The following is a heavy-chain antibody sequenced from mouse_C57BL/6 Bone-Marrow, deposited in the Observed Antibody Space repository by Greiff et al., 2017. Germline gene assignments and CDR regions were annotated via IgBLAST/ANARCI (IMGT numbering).Heavy chain of an antibody. J-gene: IGHJ1*03. V-gene: IGHV14-4*01. CDR3: TTRVYYGSSYWYFDV. CDR1: GFNIKDDY. D-gene: IGHD1-1*01. Sequence: VQLQQSGAELVRPGASVKLSCTASGFNIKDDYMHWVKQRPEQGLEWIGWIDPENGDTEYASKFQGKATITADTSSNTAYLQLSSQTSEDTAVYYCTTRVYYGSSYWYFDVWGTGTTVTVSS. CDR2: IDPENGDT.